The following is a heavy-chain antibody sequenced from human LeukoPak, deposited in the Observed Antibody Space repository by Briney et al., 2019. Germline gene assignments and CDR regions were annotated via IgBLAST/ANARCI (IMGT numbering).Heavy chain of an antibody. V-gene: IGHV1-69*13. CDR1: GGTFSSYA. Sequence: SVKVSCKASGGTFSSYAISWVRQAPGQGLEWMGGIIPIFGTANYAQKFQGRVTITADESTSTAYMELSSLRSEDTAVYYCARDLYYYASGSYARPYHFDYWGQGTLVTVSS. CDR2: IIPIFGTA. D-gene: IGHD3-10*01. CDR3: ARDLYYYASGSYARPYHFDY. J-gene: IGHJ4*02.